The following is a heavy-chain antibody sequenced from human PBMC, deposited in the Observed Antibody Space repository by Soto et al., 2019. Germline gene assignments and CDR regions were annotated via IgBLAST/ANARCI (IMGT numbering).Heavy chain of an antibody. V-gene: IGHV3-33*01. D-gene: IGHD5-12*01. J-gene: IGHJ6*02. CDR2: VRYDGGNK. Sequence: QVQLVDSGGGVVQPGSSLRLSCAASGFTFSSYGMHWVRPAPGQGLEWVALVRYDGGNKYYAASVKGRFTISRDNSKNTVYLQMSSLRDEDTAVYDCVRASGYSSTEYVYYDGRDVWGQGTTVTVSS. CDR1: GFTFSSYG. CDR3: VRASGYSSTEYVYYDGRDV.